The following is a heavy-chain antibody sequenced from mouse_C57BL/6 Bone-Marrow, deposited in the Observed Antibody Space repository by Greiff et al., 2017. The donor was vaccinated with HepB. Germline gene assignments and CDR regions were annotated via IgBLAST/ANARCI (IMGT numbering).Heavy chain of an antibody. J-gene: IGHJ4*01. CDR1: GYAFSSYW. CDR3: ARKGIYYGAMDY. D-gene: IGHD2-1*01. Sequence: QVQLQQSGAELVKPGASVKISCKASGYAFSSYWMNWVKQRPGKGLEWIGQIYPGDGDTNYHGKFKGKATMTADKSSSTAYMQRSSLTSEDSAVYCCARKGIYYGAMDYWGQGTSVTVSS. CDR2: IYPGDGDT. V-gene: IGHV1-80*01.